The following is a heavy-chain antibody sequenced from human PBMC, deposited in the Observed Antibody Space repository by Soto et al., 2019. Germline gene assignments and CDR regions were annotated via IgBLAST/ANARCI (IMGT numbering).Heavy chain of an antibody. D-gene: IGHD5-12*01. J-gene: IGHJ4*02. CDR1: RFTFSNYG. CDR2: ISYDGSNK. CDR3: VKGGYHYFDY. Sequence: QVQLVESGGGVVQPGRSLRLSCAASRFTFSNYGMHWVRQTLGKGLEWVAVISYDGSNKYYADSVKGRFTISRDNSKNTLYLQMISLRAEDTAVYYCVKGGYHYFDYWGQGTLVTVSS. V-gene: IGHV3-30*18.